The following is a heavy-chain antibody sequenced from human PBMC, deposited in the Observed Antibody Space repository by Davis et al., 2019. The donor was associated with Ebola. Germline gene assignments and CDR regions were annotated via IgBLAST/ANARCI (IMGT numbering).Heavy chain of an antibody. Sequence: GESLKISCAASGFTFSSYSMNWVRQAPGKGLVWVSRINSDGSSTSYADSVKGRFTISRDNAKNTLYLQMNSLRAEDTAVYYCAREEGNWFDPWGQGTLVTVSS. J-gene: IGHJ5*02. CDR3: AREEGNWFDP. CDR1: GFTFSSYS. CDR2: INSDGSST. V-gene: IGHV3-74*01.